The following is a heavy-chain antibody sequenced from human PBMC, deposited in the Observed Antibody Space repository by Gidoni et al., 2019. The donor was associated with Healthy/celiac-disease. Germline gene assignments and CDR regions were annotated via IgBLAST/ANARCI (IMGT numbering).Heavy chain of an antibody. J-gene: IGHJ4*02. Sequence: EVQLLESGGGLVQPGGSLRLSCAASGFTFSSYAMSWVRQAPGKGLEWVSAISGSSGSTYYADSVKGRFTISRDNSKNTLYLQMNSLRSEDTAVYYCAKGRPFDYGETGRWGQGTLVTVSS. CDR1: GFTFSSYA. CDR3: AKGRPFDYGETGR. CDR2: ISGSSGST. V-gene: IGHV3-23*01. D-gene: IGHD4-17*01.